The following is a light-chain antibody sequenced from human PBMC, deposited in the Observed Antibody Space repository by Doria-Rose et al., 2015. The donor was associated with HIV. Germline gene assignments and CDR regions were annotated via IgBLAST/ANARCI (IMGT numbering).Light chain of an antibody. CDR3: QHYQSYPYT. Sequence: DIRMTQSPSTLSASVGDRVTITCRASQSISTWLAWYQQKPGKAPKLLIYKASSLESGAPSRFSGSGSGAEFTLTISSLQPDDFASYYCQHYQSYPYTFGQGTKLEIK. CDR2: KAS. V-gene: IGKV1-5*03. J-gene: IGKJ2*01. CDR1: QSISTW.